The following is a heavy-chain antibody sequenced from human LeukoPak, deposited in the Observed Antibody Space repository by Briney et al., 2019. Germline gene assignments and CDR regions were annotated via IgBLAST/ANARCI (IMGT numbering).Heavy chain of an antibody. Sequence: GASVKVSCKASGYTFTDYYIHWVRQAPGQGLEWMGRISTKTGDSVYAQKLQGRVTMTTDTSTSTAYLELRSLSSDDTAVYYCARTMTTLPAHGELDLWGQGTQVTVSS. D-gene: IGHD4-17*01. J-gene: IGHJ5*02. CDR1: GYTFTDYY. CDR2: ISTKTGDS. CDR3: ARTMTTLPAHGELDL. V-gene: IGHV1-18*04.